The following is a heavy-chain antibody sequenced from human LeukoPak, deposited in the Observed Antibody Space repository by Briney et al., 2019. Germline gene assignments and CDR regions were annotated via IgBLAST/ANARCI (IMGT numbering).Heavy chain of an antibody. V-gene: IGHV1-69*13. Sequence: SVKVSCKASGGTFISYAISWVRQAPGQGPEWMGGIIPIFGTANYAQKFQGRVTITADESTSTAYMELSSLRSEDTAVYYCASVDTAMAYYYYGMDVWGQGTTVTISS. CDR2: IIPIFGTA. D-gene: IGHD5-18*01. J-gene: IGHJ6*02. CDR1: GGTFISYA. CDR3: ASVDTAMAYYYYGMDV.